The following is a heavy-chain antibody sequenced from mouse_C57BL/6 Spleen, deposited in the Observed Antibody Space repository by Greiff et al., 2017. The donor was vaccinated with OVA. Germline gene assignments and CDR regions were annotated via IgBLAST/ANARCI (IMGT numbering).Heavy chain of an antibody. D-gene: IGHD1-1*01. CDR1: GYTFTSYW. CDR3: AREAVTTVVKYFDV. CDR2: IDPSDSYT. V-gene: IGHV1-69*01. J-gene: IGHJ1*03. Sequence: QVQLQQPGAELVMPGASVKLSCKASGYTFTSYWMHWVKQRPGQGLEWIGEIDPSDSYTNYNQKFKGKSTLTVDKSSSTAYMQLSSLTSEDSAVYYCAREAVTTVVKYFDVWGTGTTVTVSS.